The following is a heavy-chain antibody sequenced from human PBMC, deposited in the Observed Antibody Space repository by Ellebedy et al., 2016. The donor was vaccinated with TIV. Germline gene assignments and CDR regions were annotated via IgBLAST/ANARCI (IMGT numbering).Heavy chain of an antibody. CDR1: GFTFNYYR. D-gene: IGHD5-12*01. Sequence: PGGSLRLSCEASGFTFNYYRMHWVRQVPGKGLVWVARINADGSSTNYAAPGKGRFTISRDHAKNSLYLQMNSLRAEDTAVYYCARDPNAPGDSGYGDYWGQGTPVTVSS. CDR2: INADGSST. J-gene: IGHJ4*02. CDR3: ARDPNAPGDSGYGDY. V-gene: IGHV3-74*01.